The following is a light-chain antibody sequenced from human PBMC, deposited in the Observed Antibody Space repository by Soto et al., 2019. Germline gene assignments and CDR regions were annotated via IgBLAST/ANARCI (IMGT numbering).Light chain of an antibody. V-gene: IGKV3-20*01. J-gene: IGKJ1*01. CDR2: GAS. Sequence: LTQSPGTLSLSPGERATLSCRASQSVSSSYLAWYQQKPGQAPRLLIYGASSRATGIPDRFSGSGSGTDFTLTISRLEPEDFEVYYCQRYGSSHRTLGQGTKVDIK. CDR3: QRYGSSHRT. CDR1: QSVSSSY.